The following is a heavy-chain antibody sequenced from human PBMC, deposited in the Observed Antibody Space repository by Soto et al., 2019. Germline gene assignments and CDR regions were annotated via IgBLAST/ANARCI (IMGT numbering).Heavy chain of an antibody. V-gene: IGHV3-30-3*01. CDR3: VRGAFDM. CDR2: MSDDGSNI. J-gene: IGHJ3*02. Sequence: GGSLRLSGAASGITLSSYAMHWVRQVPGKGLEWVALMSDDGSNIYYADSVRGRFTISRDNAKNTLYLQMNSLRPEDTAVYYCVRGAFDMWGQGTMVTVSS. CDR1: GITLSSYA.